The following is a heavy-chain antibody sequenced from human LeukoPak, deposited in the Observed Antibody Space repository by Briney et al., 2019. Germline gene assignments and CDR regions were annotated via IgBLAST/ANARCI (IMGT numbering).Heavy chain of an antibody. J-gene: IGHJ4*02. CDR3: ARPRGCGSARCNNFDY. CDR1: GFDFSTQW. CDR2: MDEYGSDI. D-gene: IGHD2-2*01. V-gene: IGHV3-7*01. Sequence: GGSLRLSCAASGFDFSTQWMSWVRQAPGKGLEWVAIMDEYGSDIFYVESVKGRFIISRANARNSLYLQMNNLRAEDTAVYYCARPRGCGSARCNNFDYWGQGTLVTVSS.